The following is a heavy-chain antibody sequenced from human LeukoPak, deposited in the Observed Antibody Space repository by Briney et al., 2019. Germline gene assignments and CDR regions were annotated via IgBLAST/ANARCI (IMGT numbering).Heavy chain of an antibody. CDR1: GFPFADYA. CDR3: AREERGWLVGH. Sequence: PGGSLRLSCAACGFPFADYALPWVRQAPGKGLEWVALIYHDGSAKFYSGSVRGRFSISRDDRKTTLFLQMNSLRPEDTAVYYCAREERGWLVGHWGQGTLVTVSS. J-gene: IGHJ4*02. D-gene: IGHD5-12*01. V-gene: IGHV3-30*04. CDR2: IYHDGSAK.